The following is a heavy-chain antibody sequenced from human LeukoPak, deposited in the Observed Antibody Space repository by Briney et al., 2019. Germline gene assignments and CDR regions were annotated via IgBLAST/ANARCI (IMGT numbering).Heavy chain of an antibody. Sequence: GGSLRLSCAASGFTFGNHAMTWVRQAPGKGLDWVSSISGSGDTTWYADSVKGRFTISRDSSKNTLYLQMNSLRADDTASYYCAKDGTVGGHSRGYFDHWCPGTLVTVAS. CDR3: AKDGTVGGHSRGYFDH. D-gene: IGHD4-23*01. CDR2: ISGSGDTT. CDR1: GFTFGNHA. J-gene: IGHJ4*02. V-gene: IGHV3-23*01.